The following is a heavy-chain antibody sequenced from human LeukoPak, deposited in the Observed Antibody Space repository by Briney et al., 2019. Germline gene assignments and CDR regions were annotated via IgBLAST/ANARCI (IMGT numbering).Heavy chain of an antibody. CDR1: GGSISSSSYY. CDR3: ARYGSSSLRAGYYYYVDV. V-gene: IGHV4-39*07. CDR2: INHSGST. Sequence: PSETLSLTCTVSGGSISSSSYYWGWIRQPPGKGLEWIGEINHSGSTNYNPSLKSRVTISVDTSKNQFSLKLSSVTAADTAVYYCARYGSSSLRAGYYYYVDVWGKGTTVTVSS. D-gene: IGHD6-6*01. J-gene: IGHJ6*03.